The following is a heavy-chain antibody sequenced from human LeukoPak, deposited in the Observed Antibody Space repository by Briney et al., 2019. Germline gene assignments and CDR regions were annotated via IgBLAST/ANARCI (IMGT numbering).Heavy chain of an antibody. D-gene: IGHD6-13*01. CDR2: INPNSGGT. CDR3: ARDLYSSSWYPPLPAFDI. Sequence: ASVKVSCKASGYTFTGYYMHWVRQAPGQGLEWMGWINPNSGGTSYAQKFQGRVTMTRDTSINTAYMELSSLRSEDTAVYYCARDLYSSSWYPPLPAFDIWGQGTMVTVSS. CDR1: GYTFTGYY. J-gene: IGHJ3*02. V-gene: IGHV1-2*02.